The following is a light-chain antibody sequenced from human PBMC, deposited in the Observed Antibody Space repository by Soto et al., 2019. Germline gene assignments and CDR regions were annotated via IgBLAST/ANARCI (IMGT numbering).Light chain of an antibody. CDR1: QRVSTN. CDR3: QHYNNWPPMYT. Sequence: EIVMTQSPATLSVSPGERATLSCRASQRVSTNLAWYQQKPGQAPRLLIYGASTRATGIPVRFSGSGSGTEFTLTFSSLQSEDFAGYYCQHYNNWPPMYTFGQGTKLEIK. J-gene: IGKJ2*01. CDR2: GAS. V-gene: IGKV3-15*01.